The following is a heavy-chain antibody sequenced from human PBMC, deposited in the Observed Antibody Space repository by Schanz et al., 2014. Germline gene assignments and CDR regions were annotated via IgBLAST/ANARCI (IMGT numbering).Heavy chain of an antibody. Sequence: EVQLLESGGGVVQPGRSLRLSCAASGFTFRGYAMSWVRQAPGRGLEWVSSISGDHRNTFYADSVKGRFTISRDNSKNTLYLQMNSLRAEDTAIYYCAKDAPYPFDLWGRGTLITVSS. V-gene: IGHV3-23*01. CDR3: AKDAPYPFDL. CDR1: GFTFRGYA. J-gene: IGHJ2*01. CDR2: ISGDHRNT.